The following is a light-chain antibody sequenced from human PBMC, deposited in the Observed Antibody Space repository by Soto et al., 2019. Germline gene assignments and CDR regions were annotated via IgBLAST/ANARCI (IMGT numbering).Light chain of an antibody. CDR1: ETFSTSY. Sequence: VMRQSPSTLAVSPWERVTLSCLGSETFSTSYLAWSQQKPGQAPRLLIYGSSSRATGIPDRFSGNGSGPDFTLTISRLEPEDFAVYYCQQYGGPPITFGQGTRLEI. J-gene: IGKJ5*01. V-gene: IGKV3-20*01. CDR3: QQYGGPPIT. CDR2: GSS.